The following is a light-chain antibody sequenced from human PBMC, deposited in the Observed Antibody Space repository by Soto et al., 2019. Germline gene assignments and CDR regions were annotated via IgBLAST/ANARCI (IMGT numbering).Light chain of an antibody. V-gene: IGKV1-17*01. J-gene: IGKJ1*01. CDR3: QHYYNWTRT. CDR2: DAS. Sequence: DIQITQSPSSFSAYVVYRVTITCRASQGIRNDLGWYQQKPGKPPESLIYDASRLQSGVPSRFSGSRSGTEFTLNISSLQSEDWAVDDGQHYYNWTRTFGQGTKVEIK. CDR1: QGIRND.